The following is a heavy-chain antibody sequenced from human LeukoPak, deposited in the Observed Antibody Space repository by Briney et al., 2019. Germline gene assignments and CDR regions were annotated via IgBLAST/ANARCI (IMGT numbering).Heavy chain of an antibody. Sequence: GGSLRLSCAASGFTFSSYAMSWVRQAPGKGLEWVSAISGSGGSTYYADSVKGRFTISRDNSKNTLCLQMNSLRAEDTAVYYCAKDSYYYDSSGYKGYWGQGTLVTVSS. V-gene: IGHV3-23*01. CDR3: AKDSYYYDSSGYKGY. CDR2: ISGSGGST. J-gene: IGHJ4*02. D-gene: IGHD3-22*01. CDR1: GFTFSSYA.